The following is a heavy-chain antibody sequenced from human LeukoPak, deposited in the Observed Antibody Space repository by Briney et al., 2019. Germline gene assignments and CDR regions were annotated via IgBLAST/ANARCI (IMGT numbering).Heavy chain of an antibody. V-gene: IGHV4-39*07. CDR2: IYYSGST. J-gene: IGHJ5*02. D-gene: IGHD3-9*01. CDR3: ARDRGYDILTGPVWDWFDP. CDR1: GGSISRSSYY. Sequence: SETLSLTCTVSGGSISRSSYYWGWIRQPPGEGLEWIGSIYYSGSTYYNPSLKSRVTISVDTSKNQFSLKLSSVTAADTAVYYCARDRGYDILTGPVWDWFDPWGQGTLVTVSS.